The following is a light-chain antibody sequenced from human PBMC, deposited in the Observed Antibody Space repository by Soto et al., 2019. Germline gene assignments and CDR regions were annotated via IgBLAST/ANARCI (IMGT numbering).Light chain of an antibody. CDR2: WAS. CDR3: QQYYRPWT. Sequence: DIVMTQSPDSLAVSLGERATINCNSSQSVLYSSNNKNYLAWYQQKPGQPPKLLIYWASTRESGVPDRFSGSGSGTDFTLTIGSLQAEDVAVYYCQQYYRPWTFGQGTKVEIK. J-gene: IGKJ1*01. V-gene: IGKV4-1*01. CDR1: QSVLYSSNNKNY.